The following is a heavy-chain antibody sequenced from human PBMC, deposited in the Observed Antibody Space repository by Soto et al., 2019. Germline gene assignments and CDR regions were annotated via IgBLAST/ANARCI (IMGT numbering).Heavy chain of an antibody. V-gene: IGHV3-23*01. D-gene: IGHD3-22*01. J-gene: IGHJ3*02. Sequence: PGGSLRLSCAASGFTFSSYAMSWVRQAPGKGLEWVSAISGSGGSTYYADSVKSRFTISRDNSKNTLYLQMNSLRAEDTAVYYCAKDISLQYYYDSSGYAFDIWGQGTMVTVSS. CDR2: ISGSGGST. CDR1: GFTFSSYA. CDR3: AKDISLQYYYDSSGYAFDI.